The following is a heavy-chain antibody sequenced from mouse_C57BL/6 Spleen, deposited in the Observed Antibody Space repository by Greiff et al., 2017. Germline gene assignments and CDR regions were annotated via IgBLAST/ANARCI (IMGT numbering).Heavy chain of an antibody. D-gene: IGHD1-1*01. CDR2: IDPSDSET. CDR1: GYTFTSYW. J-gene: IGHJ4*01. CDR3: ARVDYYGSSYEEDY. V-gene: IGHV1-52*01. Sequence: QVQLQQPGAELVRPGSSVKLSCKASGYTFTSYWMHWVKQRPIQGLEWIGNIDPSDSETHYNQKFKDKATLTVDKSSSTAYMQLSSLTSEDSAVYYCARVDYYGSSYEEDYWGQGTSVTVSS.